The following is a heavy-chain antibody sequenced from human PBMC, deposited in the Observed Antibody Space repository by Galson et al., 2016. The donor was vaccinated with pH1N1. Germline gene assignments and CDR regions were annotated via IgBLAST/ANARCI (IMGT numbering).Heavy chain of an antibody. CDR1: GFTFSSSD. CDR2: ISSSGSNI. Sequence: SLRLSCAASGFTFSSSDMNWVRQAPGRGLEWLSYISSSGSNIHYADSVRGRFTISRDNAKKSLYLQMNSLTAEDTAIYYCARWGESTTLVRDHFDYWGQGTLVTVSS. J-gene: IGHJ4*02. CDR3: ARWGESTTLVRDHFDY. D-gene: IGHD1-1*01. V-gene: IGHV3-48*03.